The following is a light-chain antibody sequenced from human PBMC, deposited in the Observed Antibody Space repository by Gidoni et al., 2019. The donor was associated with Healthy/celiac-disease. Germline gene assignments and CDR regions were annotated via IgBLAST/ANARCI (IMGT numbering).Light chain of an antibody. J-gene: IGKJ1*01. CDR3: QQSYSTTPA. CDR2: AAS. V-gene: IGKV1-39*01. CDR1: QSISSY. Sequence: DIQMTQSPSSLSASVGDRVTITCRASQSISSYLNWYQQKPGKAPKLLIYAASSLQSGVPSRFSGSGSETDFTLTISSLQPEDFATYYCQQSYSTTPAFXQXTKVEIK.